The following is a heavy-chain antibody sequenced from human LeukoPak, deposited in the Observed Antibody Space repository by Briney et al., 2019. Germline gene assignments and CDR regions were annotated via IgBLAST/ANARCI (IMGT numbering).Heavy chain of an antibody. CDR1: GGSIRRSKYY. Sequence: SETLSLTCTVSGGSIRRSKYYWSWIRQPPGKGLEWIGEINHSGSTNYNPSLKSRVTISVDTSKNQFSLKLSSVTAADTAVYYCARAAQYYYDSSGYPPYYFDYWGQGTLVTVSS. CDR3: ARAAQYYYDSSGYPPYYFDY. J-gene: IGHJ4*02. V-gene: IGHV4-39*07. CDR2: INHSGST. D-gene: IGHD3-22*01.